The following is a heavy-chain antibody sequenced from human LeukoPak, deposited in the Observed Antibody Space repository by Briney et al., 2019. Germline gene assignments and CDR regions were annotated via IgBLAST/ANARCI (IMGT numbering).Heavy chain of an antibody. Sequence: SETLSLTCAVSGYSISSGYYWGWIRQPPGKGLEWIGSIYHSGSTYYNPSLKRRVTISVDTSKNQFSLKLSSVTATDTAVYYCASRTSCYDGCQYWYFDLWGRGTLVTVSS. CDR1: GYSISSGYY. V-gene: IGHV4-38-2*01. J-gene: IGHJ2*01. CDR2: IYHSGST. CDR3: ASRTSCYDGCQYWYFDL. D-gene: IGHD2-2*01.